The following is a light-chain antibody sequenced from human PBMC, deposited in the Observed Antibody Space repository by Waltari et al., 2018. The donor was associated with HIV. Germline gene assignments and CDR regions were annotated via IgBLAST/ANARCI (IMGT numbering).Light chain of an antibody. CDR2: DVI. CDR1: TSAFVCKNY. V-gene: IGLV2-14*01. J-gene: IGLJ2*01. Sequence: QSALTQPASVSGSPGQSITISCTGTTSAFVCKNYLSWSQKHPCKAPKLLIDDVINRPAGGSNLFSGSKSGNTASLSISGLQAEDEADYYCSSYTRSSTLFGGGSKLTVL. CDR3: SSYTRSSTL.